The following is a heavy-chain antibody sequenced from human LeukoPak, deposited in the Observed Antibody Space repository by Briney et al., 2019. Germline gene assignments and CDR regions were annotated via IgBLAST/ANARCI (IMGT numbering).Heavy chain of an antibody. J-gene: IGHJ4*02. D-gene: IGHD3-10*01. CDR2: IGSKGDNL. CDR1: GFTFSSYE. V-gene: IGHV3-48*03. CDR3: ARDRYYIFDY. Sequence: GGSLRLSCVVSGFTFSSYEMNWVRQAPGKGLEWLAYIGSKGDNLHYADSVKGRFTISRDNAKSTVYLQMNSLRAEDTAVYFCARDRYYIFDYWGQGAPVTVSS.